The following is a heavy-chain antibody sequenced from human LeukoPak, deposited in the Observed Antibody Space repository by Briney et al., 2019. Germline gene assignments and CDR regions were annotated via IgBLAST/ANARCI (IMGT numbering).Heavy chain of an antibody. J-gene: IGHJ4*02. Sequence: PSQTLSLTCSVSGGSISCGCYYWSWIRQPPGKGLEWIGYIYHSGSTYYNPSLKSRGTISVDRSKNQFSLTLSSVTAADTAVYYCARGNPGDYWGQGTLVTVSS. CDR2: IYHSGST. CDR1: GGSISCGCYY. D-gene: IGHD1-14*01. V-gene: IGHV4-30-2*01. CDR3: ARGNPGDY.